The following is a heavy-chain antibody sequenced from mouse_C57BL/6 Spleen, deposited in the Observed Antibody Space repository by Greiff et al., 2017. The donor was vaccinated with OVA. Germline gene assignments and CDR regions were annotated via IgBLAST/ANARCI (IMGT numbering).Heavy chain of an antibody. CDR3: ARAIYYYGSSSYFDY. CDR2: ISDGGSYT. CDR1: GFTFSSYA. Sequence: EVMLVESGGGLVKPGGSLKLSCAASGFTFSSYAMSWVRQTPEKRLEWVATISDGGSYTYYPDNVKGRFTISRDNAKNNLYLQMSHLKSEDTAMYYCARAIYYYGSSSYFDYWGQGTTLTVSS. J-gene: IGHJ2*01. V-gene: IGHV5-4*03. D-gene: IGHD1-1*01.